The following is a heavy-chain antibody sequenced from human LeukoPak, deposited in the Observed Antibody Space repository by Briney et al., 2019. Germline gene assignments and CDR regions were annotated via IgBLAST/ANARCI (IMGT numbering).Heavy chain of an antibody. CDR2: INHSGST. CDR3: ARTSSCWYFPGWFDP. Sequence: SETLSLTCAVYGGSFSGYYWSWIRQPPGKGLEWIGEINHSGSTNYNPSLKSRVTISVDTSKNQFSLKLSSVTAADTAVYYCARTSSCWYFPGWFDPWGQGTLVTVSS. D-gene: IGHD6-13*01. J-gene: IGHJ5*02. V-gene: IGHV4-34*01. CDR1: GGSFSGYY.